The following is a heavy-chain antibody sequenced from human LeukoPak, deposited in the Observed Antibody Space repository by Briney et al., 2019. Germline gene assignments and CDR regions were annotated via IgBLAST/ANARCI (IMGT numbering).Heavy chain of an antibody. CDR1: GFTFSSYD. CDR2: IGSGDET. D-gene: IGHD3-3*01. CDR3: ARDSRYDFWSGYPPYYFDY. J-gene: IGHJ4*02. Sequence: GGSLRLSCAASGFTFSSYDMHWVRQPPGKGLEWVSSIGSGDETYYLGSVKGRFTISRDNAKNSLYLQMNSLRDEDTAVYYCARDSRYDFWSGYPPYYFDYWGQGTLVTVSS. V-gene: IGHV3-13*01.